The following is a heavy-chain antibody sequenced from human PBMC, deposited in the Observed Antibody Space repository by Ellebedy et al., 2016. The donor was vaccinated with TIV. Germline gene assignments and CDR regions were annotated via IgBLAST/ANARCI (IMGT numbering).Heavy chain of an antibody. CDR3: ARDMAWGNERVIDAFDI. J-gene: IGHJ3*02. Sequence: GGSLRLSCAASGFTFSPYSMNWVRQAPGKGLEWVSYISGSSLTKLYADSVKGRFTISRDNAKNSLYLQMNGLGIEDTAVYFCARDMAWGNERVIDAFDIWGHGTLVTVSS. D-gene: IGHD7-27*01. CDR2: ISGSSLTK. CDR1: GFTFSPYS. V-gene: IGHV3-48*04.